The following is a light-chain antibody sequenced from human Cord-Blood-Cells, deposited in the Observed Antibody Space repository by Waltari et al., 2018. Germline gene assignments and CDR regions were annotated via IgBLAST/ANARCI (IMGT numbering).Light chain of an antibody. CDR3: CSYAGSSTWV. V-gene: IGLV2-23*01. CDR1: SSYVGSYNR. J-gene: IGLJ3*02. Sequence: QSALTQPASVSGSPGQSITISCTGTSSYVGSYNRVSCYQPHQGKAPKLMIYEGRKRPSGVSNRFSGSKSGNTASLTISGLQAGDEADYYCCSYAGSSTWVFGGGTKLTVL. CDR2: EGR.